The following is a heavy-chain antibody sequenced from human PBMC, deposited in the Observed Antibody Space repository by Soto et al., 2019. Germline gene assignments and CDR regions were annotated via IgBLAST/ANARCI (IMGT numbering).Heavy chain of an antibody. V-gene: IGHV4-31*03. CDR3: ARGDYYGSGSYSVGFDY. CDR1: GGSISSGGYY. CDR2: IYYSGST. Sequence: QVQLQESGPGLVKPSQTLSLTCTVSGGSISSGGYYWSWIRQHPGKGLEWIGYIYYSGSTYYNPSLKSRVTISVDTSKNQFSLKLSSVTAADTAVYYCARGDYYGSGSYSVGFDYWGQGTLVTVSS. D-gene: IGHD3-10*01. J-gene: IGHJ4*02.